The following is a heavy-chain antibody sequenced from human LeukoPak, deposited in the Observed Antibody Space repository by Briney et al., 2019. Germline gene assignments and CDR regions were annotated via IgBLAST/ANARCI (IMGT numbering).Heavy chain of an antibody. Sequence: SETLSLTCTVSGGSISSSSYFWGWIRQPPEKGLEWIGSIYYSGSSYYNPSLKSRVTISVDTSKNQFSLRLNSVTAADTAVYYCATFTAMVPNWGQGTLVTVSS. CDR1: GGSISSSSYF. CDR3: ATFTAMVPN. CDR2: IYYSGSS. J-gene: IGHJ4*02. V-gene: IGHV4-39*01. D-gene: IGHD5-18*01.